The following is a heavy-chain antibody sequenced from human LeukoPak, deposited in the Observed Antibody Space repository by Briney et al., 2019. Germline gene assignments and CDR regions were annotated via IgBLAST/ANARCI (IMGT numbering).Heavy chain of an antibody. D-gene: IGHD6-19*01. CDR2: MNPNSGNT. Sequence: ASVKVSCKASGYTFSSYDINWVRPATGQGLEWMGWMNPNSGNTGYAQKFQDRVTLTWDTSISTAYMELSSLRSEDTAVYYCARKAVGDYWGQGALVTVSS. CDR1: GYTFSSYD. V-gene: IGHV1-8*02. CDR3: ARKAVGDY. J-gene: IGHJ4*02.